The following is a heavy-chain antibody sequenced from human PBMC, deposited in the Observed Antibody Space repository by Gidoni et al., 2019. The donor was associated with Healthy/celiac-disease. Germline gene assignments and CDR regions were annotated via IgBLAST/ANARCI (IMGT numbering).Heavy chain of an antibody. CDR2: IKQDGSEK. CDR1: GFTFSSYW. V-gene: IGHV3-7*01. Sequence: EVQLVVSGGGLVQPGGSLRLSCAASGFTFSSYWMSWVRQAPGKALEWVANIKQDGSEKYYVDSVKGRFTISRDNAKNSLYLQMTSLRAEDTAVYYCARDRSTYYFDYWGQGTLVTVSS. J-gene: IGHJ4*02. CDR3: ARDRSTYYFDY.